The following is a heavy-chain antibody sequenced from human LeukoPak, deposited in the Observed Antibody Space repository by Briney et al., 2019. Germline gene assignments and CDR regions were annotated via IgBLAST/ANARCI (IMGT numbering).Heavy chain of an antibody. D-gene: IGHD3-10*01. CDR1: IGSISSYS. J-gene: IGHJ6*02. V-gene: IGHV4-4*07. CDR3: ARDCRFGEYPYYYYGMDA. Sequence: SETLSLTCTVSIGSISSYSWSWIRQPAGKGLEWIGRISTSGSTNYNPSLRSRVTMSVDTSKNQFSLKLSSVTAADTAVYFCARDCRFGEYPYYYYGMDAWGQGTTVTVSS. CDR2: ISTSGST.